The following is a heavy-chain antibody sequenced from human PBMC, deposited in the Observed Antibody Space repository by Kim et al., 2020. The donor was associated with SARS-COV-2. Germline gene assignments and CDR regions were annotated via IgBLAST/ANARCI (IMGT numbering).Heavy chain of an antibody. Sequence: SVKVSCKASGGTFSSYAISWVRQAPGQGLEWMGRIIPILGIANYAQKFQGRVTITADKSTSTAYMELSSLRSEDTAVYYCARDDDYYDSSGYYTNPRGGAFDIWGQGTMVTVSS. J-gene: IGHJ3*02. CDR2: IIPILGIA. CDR3: ARDDDYYDSSGYYTNPRGGAFDI. D-gene: IGHD3-22*01. CDR1: GGTFSSYA. V-gene: IGHV1-69*04.